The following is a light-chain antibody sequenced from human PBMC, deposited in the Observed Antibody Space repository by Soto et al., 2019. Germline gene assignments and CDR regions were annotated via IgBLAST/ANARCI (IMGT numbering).Light chain of an antibody. CDR1: SPNIGSNY. J-gene: IGLJ3*02. V-gene: IGLV1-51*01. CDR2: DNN. Sequence: QSVLTQPPSVSAAPGQKVTISCSGSSPNIGSNYVSWYQHLPGTAPKLLIYDNNKRPSGIPDRFSGSKSGTSATLGITGLQTGDEADYYCGTWDSSLSAWVFGGGTKLTVL. CDR3: GTWDSSLSAWV.